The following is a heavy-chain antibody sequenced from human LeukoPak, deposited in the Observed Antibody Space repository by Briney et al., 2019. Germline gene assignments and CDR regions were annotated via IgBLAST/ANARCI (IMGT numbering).Heavy chain of an antibody. J-gene: IGHJ4*02. CDR2: ISAYNGNT. D-gene: IGHD4-11*01. V-gene: IGHV1-18*01. CDR1: RYTFTNYG. Sequence: GSVKVSCKASRYTFTNYGISWVRQAPGQGLEWMGWISAYNGNTNYAQKLQGRVTMTTDTSTSTGYMELRSLRSDDTAVYYCARDTHTVFDYWGQGTLVTVSS. CDR3: ARDTHTVFDY.